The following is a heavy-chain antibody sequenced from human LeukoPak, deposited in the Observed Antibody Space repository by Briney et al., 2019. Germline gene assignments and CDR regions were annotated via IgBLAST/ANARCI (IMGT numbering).Heavy chain of an antibody. CDR2: INHSGST. Sequence: SETLSLTCAVYGGSFSGYYWSWTRQPPGKGLEWIGEINHSGSTNYNPSLKSRVTISVDTSKNQFSLKLSSVTAADTAVYYCARGRKTYCSSTSCYGYYYYGMDVWGQGTTVTVSS. CDR1: GGSFSGYY. CDR3: ARGRKTYCSSTSCYGYYYYGMDV. J-gene: IGHJ6*02. V-gene: IGHV4-34*01. D-gene: IGHD2-2*01.